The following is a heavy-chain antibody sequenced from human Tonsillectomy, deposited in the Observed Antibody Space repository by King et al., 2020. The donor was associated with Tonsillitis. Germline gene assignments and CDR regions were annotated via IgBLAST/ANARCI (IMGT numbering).Heavy chain of an antibody. D-gene: IGHD3-3*01. CDR1: GFTFDDYT. J-gene: IGHJ6*02. Sequence: VQLVESGGVVVQPGGSLRLSCAASGFTFDDYTMHWVRQAPGKGLEWVSLISWDGGSTYYGDSVKGRFTISRDNSKNSLYLQMNSLRTEDTALYYCAKDINSYYDFWSGNAGGMDVWGQGTTVTVSS. CDR3: AKDINSYYDFWSGNAGGMDV. CDR2: ISWDGGST. V-gene: IGHV3-43*01.